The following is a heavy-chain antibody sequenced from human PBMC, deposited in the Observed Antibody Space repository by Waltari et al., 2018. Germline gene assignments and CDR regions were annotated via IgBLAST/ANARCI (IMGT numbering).Heavy chain of an antibody. V-gene: IGHV4-59*01. Sequence: QVQLQESGPGLVKPSETLSPTCTVSGGSLSSYYWSWIRQPPGKGLEWIGYIYYSGSTNYNPSLKSRVTISVDTSKNQFSLKLSSVTAADTAVYYCASEDIVATTFDYWGQGTLVTVSS. CDR2: IYYSGST. CDR3: ASEDIVATTFDY. J-gene: IGHJ4*02. CDR1: GGSLSSYY. D-gene: IGHD5-12*01.